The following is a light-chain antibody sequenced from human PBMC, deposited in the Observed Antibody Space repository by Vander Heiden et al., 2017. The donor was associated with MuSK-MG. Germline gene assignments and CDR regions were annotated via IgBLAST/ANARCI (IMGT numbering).Light chain of an antibody. CDR2: AAS. CDR3: QQSFTLYT. Sequence: DIQMTQSPSSLSASVGDRVTITCRASENINNYLNWYQQKPGKAPKLLIYAASTLESGVPSRFSGSGSGTDFTLTITGLQHEDFATYYCQQSFTLYTFGEGTKL. V-gene: IGKV1-39*01. CDR1: ENINNY. J-gene: IGKJ2*01.